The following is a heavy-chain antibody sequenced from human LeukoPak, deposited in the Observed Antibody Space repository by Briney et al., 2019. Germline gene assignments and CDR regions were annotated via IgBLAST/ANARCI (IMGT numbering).Heavy chain of an antibody. D-gene: IGHD2-2*01. V-gene: IGHV3-48*02. J-gene: IGHJ5*02. CDR2: ISSSTRRI. Sequence: QSGGSLRLPCAASGFNFSSYSLNWVRQAPGKGLEWVSYISSSTRRIYYADSVKGRFTISRDSAKNSLYLQMDSLRDEDTAMYYCAREFPPHCSSTSCYPDHWGQGTLVTVAS. CDR1: GFNFSSYS. CDR3: AREFPPHCSSTSCYPDH.